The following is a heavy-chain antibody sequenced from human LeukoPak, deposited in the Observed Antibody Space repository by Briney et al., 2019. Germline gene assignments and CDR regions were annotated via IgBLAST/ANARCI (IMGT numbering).Heavy chain of an antibody. J-gene: IGHJ4*02. Sequence: GASVKVSCKASGYTFTGYYMHWVRQAPGQGLEWMGWINPNSGGTNYAQKFQGRVTMTRDTSISTAYMELSRLRSDDTAVYYCARFQTSYDYGDKFDYWGQGTLVTVSS. D-gene: IGHD4-23*01. V-gene: IGHV1-2*02. CDR2: INPNSGGT. CDR3: ARFQTSYDYGDKFDY. CDR1: GYTFTGYY.